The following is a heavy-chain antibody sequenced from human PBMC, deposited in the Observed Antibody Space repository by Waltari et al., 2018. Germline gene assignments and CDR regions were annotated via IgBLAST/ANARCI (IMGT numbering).Heavy chain of an antibody. D-gene: IGHD1-26*01. CDR2: IWIEGRNK. CDR1: GFPFSIYG. Sequence: QVQLVESGGGVVQPGRSLRLSCGASGFPFSIYGMHWVRQAPGKGLEGVAGIWIEGRNKDYADSGKGRFTIARDSSKNTLYLQMNSLRAEDTAVYYCARDARPPYSGSYLLNWYFDLWGRGTLVTVSS. J-gene: IGHJ2*01. V-gene: IGHV3-33*01. CDR3: ARDARPPYSGSYLLNWYFDL.